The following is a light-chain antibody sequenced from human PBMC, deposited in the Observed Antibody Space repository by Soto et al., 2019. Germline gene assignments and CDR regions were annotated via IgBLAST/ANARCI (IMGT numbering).Light chain of an antibody. V-gene: IGLV2-23*02. J-gene: IGLJ1*01. CDR1: SSDVGNYNL. CDR3: CSYAGSSTPLI. Sequence: QSALTQPASVSGSPGQSITISCTGTSSDVGNYNLVSWYQQHPGKAPKLMIYEVSKWPSGGSNRFSGSKSGNTASLTISGLQAEDEADYYCCSYAGSSTPLIFGTGTKLTVL. CDR2: EVS.